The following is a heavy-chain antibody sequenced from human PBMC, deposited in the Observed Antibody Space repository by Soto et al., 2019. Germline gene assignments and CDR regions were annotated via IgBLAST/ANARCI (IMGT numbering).Heavy chain of an antibody. CDR1: GFTFSSYE. CDR3: ARDGGVIVFDY. D-gene: IGHD3-16*02. V-gene: IGHV3-48*03. CDR2: ISSSGSTI. Sequence: EVQLVESGGGLVQPGGSLRLSCAASGFTFSSYEMNWVRQAPGKGLEWVSYISSSGSTIYYAVSVKGRFTISRDNAKNSLYLQMNSLRAEDTAVYYCARDGGVIVFDYWGQGTLVTVSS. J-gene: IGHJ4*02.